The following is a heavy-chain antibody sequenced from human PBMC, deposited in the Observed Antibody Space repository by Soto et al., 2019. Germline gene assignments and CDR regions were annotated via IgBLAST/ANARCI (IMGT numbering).Heavy chain of an antibody. CDR3: PAGHLAARRSDDSFDI. CDR2: ISGSGGST. CDR1: GFTFSSYA. J-gene: IGHJ3*02. D-gene: IGHD6-6*01. Sequence: EVQLLESGGGLVQPGGSLRLSCAASGFTFSSYAMSWVRQAPGKGLEWVSAISGSGGSTYYADSVKGRFTISRDNSKNTLYLQMNSLRAEDTAVYYCPAGHLAARRSDDSFDILVQGTMVTVSS. V-gene: IGHV3-23*01.